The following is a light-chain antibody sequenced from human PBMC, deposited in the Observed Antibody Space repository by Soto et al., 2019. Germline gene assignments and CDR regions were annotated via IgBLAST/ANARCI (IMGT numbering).Light chain of an antibody. CDR1: QSVSSY. J-gene: IGKJ3*01. CDR2: DAS. V-gene: IGKV3-11*01. Sequence: EIVSTQSPATLSLSPGERATLSCRASQSVSSYLAWYQQKPGQAPRLLIYDASNRATGIPARFSGSGSGTDFTLTISSLEPEDFAVYYCQQRSNWPTFGPGT. CDR3: QQRSNWPT.